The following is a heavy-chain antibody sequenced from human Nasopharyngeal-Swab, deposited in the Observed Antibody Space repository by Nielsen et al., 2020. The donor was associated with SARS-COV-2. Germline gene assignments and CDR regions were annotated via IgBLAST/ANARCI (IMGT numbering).Heavy chain of an antibody. D-gene: IGHD3-9*01. Sequence: GESLKISCAASGFTFSSYDMHWVRQATGKGLEWVSAIGTAGDTYYPGSVKGRFTISRENAKNSLYLQMNSLRAGDTAVYYCAREGLYYDILTGYYPYYGMDVWGQGTTVTVSS. V-gene: IGHV3-13*01. J-gene: IGHJ6*02. CDR2: IGTAGDT. CDR1: GFTFSSYD. CDR3: AREGLYYDILTGYYPYYGMDV.